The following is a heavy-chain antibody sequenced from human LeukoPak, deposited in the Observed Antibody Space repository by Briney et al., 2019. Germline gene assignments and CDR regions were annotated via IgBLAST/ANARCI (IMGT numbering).Heavy chain of an antibody. D-gene: IGHD6-13*01. CDR2: IYYSGST. CDR3: ARRGSSSFDY. J-gene: IGHJ4*02. CDR1: GSSISSSSYY. V-gene: IGHV4-39*01. Sequence: KPSETLSLTCTVSGSSISSSSYYWGWIRQPPGKGLEWIGSIYYSGSTYYKPSLKSRVTIYVDTSKNQFNLKLSSVTVADTAVYYCARRGSSSFDYWGQGTQVTVSS.